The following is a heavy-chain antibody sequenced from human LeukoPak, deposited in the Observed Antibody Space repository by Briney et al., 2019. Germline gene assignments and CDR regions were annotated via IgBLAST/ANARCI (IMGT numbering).Heavy chain of an antibody. CDR2: ISSSSSYI. CDR1: GFTFSSYS. J-gene: IGHJ4*02. D-gene: IGHD5-18*01. CDR3: AKAKDTAMVMGY. Sequence: GSLRLSCAAPGFTFSSYSMNWVRQAPGKGLEWVSSISSSSSYIYYADSVKGRFTISRDNAKNSLYLQMNSLRAEDTAVYYCAKAKDTAMVMGYWGQGTLVTVSS. V-gene: IGHV3-21*04.